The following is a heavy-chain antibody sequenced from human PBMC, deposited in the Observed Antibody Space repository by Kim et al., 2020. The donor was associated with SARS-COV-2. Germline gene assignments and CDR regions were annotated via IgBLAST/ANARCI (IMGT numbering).Heavy chain of an antibody. J-gene: IGHJ6*02. V-gene: IGHV1-2*02. CDR3: ARDRGERSRFVSFFGVVIIQDGMDV. Sequence: ASVKVSCKASGYTFTAYYMHWVRQAPGQGLEWMGWINPNSGGPNYAQKFPGRVTMTLDTSISTAYMELSRLRSDDTAVYYCARDRGERSRFVSFFGVVIIQDGMDVWGQGTTVTVSS. CDR1: GYTFTAYY. D-gene: IGHD3-3*01. CDR2: INPNSGGP.